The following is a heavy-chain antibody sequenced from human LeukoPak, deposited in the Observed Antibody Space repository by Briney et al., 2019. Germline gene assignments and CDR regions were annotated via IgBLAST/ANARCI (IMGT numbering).Heavy chain of an antibody. CDR3: ARQYFLILSLYYFDY. D-gene: IGHD3-10*02. Sequence: PSETLSLTCTVSGVSISSYYWSWIRQPPGKGLEWIGYIYYSGSTNYNPSLKSRVTISVDTSKNQFSLKLSSVTAADTAVYYCARQYFLILSLYYFDYWGQGTLVTVSS. V-gene: IGHV4-59*08. CDR2: IYYSGST. CDR1: GVSISSYY. J-gene: IGHJ4*02.